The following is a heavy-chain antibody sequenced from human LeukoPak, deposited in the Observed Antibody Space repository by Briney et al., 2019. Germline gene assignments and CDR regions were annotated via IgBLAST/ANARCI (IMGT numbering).Heavy chain of an antibody. CDR1: GFTFSSFA. D-gene: IGHD4-17*01. CDR2: ISGSGGRT. CDR3: ARVDYGDYGDAFDI. J-gene: IGHJ3*02. Sequence: WGSLSLSCAASGFTFSSFALSWVRQAPGKGLEWISGISGSGGRTDYADSVKGRFTISRDNSKNTLYLQMNSLRAEDTAVYYCARVDYGDYGDAFDIWGHGTMFTVSS. V-gene: IGHV3-23*01.